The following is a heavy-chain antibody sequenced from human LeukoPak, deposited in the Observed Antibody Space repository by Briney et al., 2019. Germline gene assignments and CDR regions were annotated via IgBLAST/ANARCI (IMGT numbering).Heavy chain of an antibody. Sequence: GGSLTLSCAASVFTFTSYWMGWVRKAPGKGVEWVANIKQDGSEKYYVDSVKGRFTISRVNAKNSVDLQMNSLRVEDTAVYYCARGIWVAFRGQGALVTVSS. CDR1: VFTFTSYW. V-gene: IGHV3-7*01. D-gene: IGHD2-15*01. J-gene: IGHJ4*02. CDR3: ARGIWVAF. CDR2: IKQDGSEK.